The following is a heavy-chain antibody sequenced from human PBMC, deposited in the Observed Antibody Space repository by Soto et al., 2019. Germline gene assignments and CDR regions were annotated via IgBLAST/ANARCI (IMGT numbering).Heavy chain of an antibody. D-gene: IGHD3-3*01. CDR3: ATDLYDFWSGYYLY. Sequence: ASVKVSCKVSGYTLTELSMHCVRQAPGKGLEWMGGFDPEDGETIYAQKFQGRVTMTEDTSTDTAYMELSSLRSEDTAVYYCATDLYDFWSGYYLYWGQGTLVTVSS. J-gene: IGHJ4*02. CDR1: GYTLTELS. V-gene: IGHV1-24*01. CDR2: FDPEDGET.